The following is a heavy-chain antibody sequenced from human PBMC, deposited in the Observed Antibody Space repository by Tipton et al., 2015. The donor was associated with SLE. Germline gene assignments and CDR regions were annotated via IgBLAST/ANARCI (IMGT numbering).Heavy chain of an antibody. V-gene: IGHV1-46*01. CDR1: GYSFTNYH. CDR2: IDPSGGFT. CDR3: ARGGPNAAYYDTSGYPFYFDY. J-gene: IGHJ4*02. D-gene: IGHD3-22*01. Sequence: QLVQSGAEVKKPGASVKVSCKASGYSFTNYHMDWVRQAPGQGLEWMGIIDPSGGFTTYAQKFQGRLTMTRDTSTSTVYMERSSLTSEDTAVYYCARGGPNAAYYDTSGYPFYFDYWGQGTLVTVSS.